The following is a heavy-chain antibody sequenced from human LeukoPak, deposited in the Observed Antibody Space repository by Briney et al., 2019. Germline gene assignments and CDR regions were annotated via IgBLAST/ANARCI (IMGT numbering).Heavy chain of an antibody. CDR3: ARDLGSAAGTSYYFDY. CDR2: INPSSGST. J-gene: IGHJ4*02. CDR1: GYTFTSYY. V-gene: IGHV1-46*01. Sequence: VASVKVSCKASGYTFTSYYMHWVRQAPGQGLEWMGIINPSSGSTSYAQKFQGRVTMTRDTSTSTVYMELSSLRSEDTAVYYCARDLGSAAGTSYYFDYWGQGTLVTVSS. D-gene: IGHD6-13*01.